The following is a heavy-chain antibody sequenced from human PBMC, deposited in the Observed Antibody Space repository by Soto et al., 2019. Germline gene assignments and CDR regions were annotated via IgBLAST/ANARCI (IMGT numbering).Heavy chain of an antibody. V-gene: IGHV3-21*01. Sequence: GGSLRLSCAASGFTFSSYSMNWVRQAPGKGLEWVSSISSSSSYIYYADSVKGRFTISRDNAKNSLYLQMNSLRAEDTAVYYCARDLRYSSGWYFDLNDYYYYYMDVWGKGTTVTVSS. CDR1: GFTFSSYS. J-gene: IGHJ6*03. CDR3: ARDLRYSSGWYFDLNDYYYYYMDV. D-gene: IGHD6-19*01. CDR2: ISSSSSYI.